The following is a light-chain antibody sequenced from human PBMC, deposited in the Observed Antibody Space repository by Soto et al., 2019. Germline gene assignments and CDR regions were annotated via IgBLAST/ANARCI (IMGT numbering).Light chain of an antibody. CDR3: QDYSPYSWT. CDR1: QSISSY. V-gene: IGKV1-39*01. CDR2: AAS. Sequence: DIQMTQSPSSLSASVGDRVTITCRASQSISSYLNWYQQKPGKAPKLLIYAASSLQSGVPSRFSGSGSGTEFTLTISSLQPDDFATYYCQDYSPYSWTFGQGTKVDIK. J-gene: IGKJ1*01.